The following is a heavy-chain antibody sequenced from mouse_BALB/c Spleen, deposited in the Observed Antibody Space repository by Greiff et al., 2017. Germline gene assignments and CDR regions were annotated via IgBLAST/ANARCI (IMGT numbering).Heavy chain of an antibody. D-gene: IGHD2-1*01. V-gene: IGHV2-9*02. J-gene: IGHJ4*01. Sequence: VQGVESGPGLVAPSQSLSITCTVSGFSLTSYGVHWVRQPPGKGLEWLGVIWAGGSTNYNSALMSRLSISKDNSKSQVFLKMNSLQTDDTAMYSCATFYSFYAMDYWGQGTSVTVSS. CDR1: GFSLTSYG. CDR2: IWAGGST. CDR3: ATFYSFYAMDY.